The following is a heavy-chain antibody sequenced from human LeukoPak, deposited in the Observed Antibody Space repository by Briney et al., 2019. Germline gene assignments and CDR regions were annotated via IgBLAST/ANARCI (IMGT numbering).Heavy chain of an antibody. CDR1: GFTFSSYA. Sequence: GGSLRLSCAASGFTFSSYAMHWVRQAPGKGLEWVAVISYDGSNKYYADSVKGRFTISRDNSKNTLYLQMNSLRAEDTAVYYCARGYMVADYWGQGTLVTVSS. J-gene: IGHJ4*02. CDR2: ISYDGSNK. V-gene: IGHV3-30*04. D-gene: IGHD3-10*01. CDR3: ARGYMVADY.